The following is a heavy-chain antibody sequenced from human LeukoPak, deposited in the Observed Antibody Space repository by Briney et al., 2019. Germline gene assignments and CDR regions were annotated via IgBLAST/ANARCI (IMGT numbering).Heavy chain of an antibody. CDR2: IRGSGDRT. Sequence: PGGSLRLSCAASGFTFSSYAMSWVRQAPGKGLEWVSAIRGSGDRTHYADSVKGRFTISRDNSKNTLYLQMNSLRAEDTALYYCARGNSGSYSQDWFDPWGQGTLVTVSS. CDR3: ARGNSGSYSQDWFDP. D-gene: IGHD1-26*01. J-gene: IGHJ5*02. CDR1: GFTFSSYA. V-gene: IGHV3-23*01.